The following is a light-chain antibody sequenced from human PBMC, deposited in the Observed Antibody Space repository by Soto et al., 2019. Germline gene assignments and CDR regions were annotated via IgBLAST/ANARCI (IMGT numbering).Light chain of an antibody. CDR3: QQYGSSSWT. J-gene: IGKJ5*01. V-gene: IGKV3-20*01. Sequence: EFVWTQSPGTLSLSPGASATLSGRASQTVRNNYLAWYQQKPRQAPRLLIYDASSRATGIPDRFSGGGSGTDFTLTISSLEPEDLAVYYCQQYGSSSWTFGQGTQREIK. CDR1: QTVRNNY. CDR2: DAS.